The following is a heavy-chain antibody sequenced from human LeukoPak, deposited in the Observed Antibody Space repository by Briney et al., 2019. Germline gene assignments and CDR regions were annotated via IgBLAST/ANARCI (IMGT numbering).Heavy chain of an antibody. V-gene: IGHV4-61*02. CDR3: ARVPDSSSWYPSGWFDP. J-gene: IGHJ5*02. CDR2: IYTSGST. D-gene: IGHD6-13*01. Sequence: PSETLSLTCTVSGGSISSGSCYWSWIRQPAGKGLEWIGRIYTSGSTNYNPSLKSRVTMSVDTSKNQFSLKLSSVTAADTAVYYCARVPDSSSWYPSGWFDPWGQGTLVTVSS. CDR1: GGSISSGSCY.